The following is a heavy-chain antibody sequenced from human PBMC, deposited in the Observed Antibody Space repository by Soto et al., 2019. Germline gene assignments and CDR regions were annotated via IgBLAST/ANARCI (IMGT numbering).Heavy chain of an antibody. V-gene: IGHV1-69*01. D-gene: IGHD6-13*01. CDR3: AASSSVAAAGYFKF. CDR2: ISPLFSTT. Sequence: QVQLVQSGAEVKEPGSSVKVSCKATGDLFNNYAFNWVRQAPGQGLEWMGRISPLFSTTNYAQKFQGRATIGANELTTSVYLEVTNLESEDTAMYYSAASSSVAAAGYFKFWGQGTLVTISP. CDR1: GDLFNNYA. J-gene: IGHJ4*02.